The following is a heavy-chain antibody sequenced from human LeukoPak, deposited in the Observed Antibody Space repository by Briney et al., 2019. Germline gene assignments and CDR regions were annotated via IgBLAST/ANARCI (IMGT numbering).Heavy chain of an antibody. CDR2: INTDGSST. D-gene: IGHD1-14*01. CDR3: ATHRAFDI. V-gene: IGHV3-74*01. Sequence: PRGSLRLSCAAPGFTFSTYWMHSVRQTPRKRLVWVSLINTDGSSTNYAGSVKGRFTISRDNAKNTLYLQMNSLRGEDTAVYYCATHRAFDIWGQGTMVTVSS. J-gene: IGHJ3*02. CDR1: GFTFSTYW.